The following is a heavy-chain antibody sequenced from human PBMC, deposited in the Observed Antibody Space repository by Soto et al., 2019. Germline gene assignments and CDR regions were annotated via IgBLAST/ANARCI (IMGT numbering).Heavy chain of an antibody. J-gene: IGHJ4*02. Sequence: QVQLVQSGAEVKNPGSSVKVSCKASGGTFSSYAISWVRQAPGQGLEWMGGIIPIFGTANYAQKFQGRVTITADESTSTAYMELSILRSEDTAVYYCAWAPSSGRSPFDSRGQGTLVSVSS. CDR2: IIPIFGTA. CDR1: GGTFSSYA. V-gene: IGHV1-69*01. D-gene: IGHD6-19*01. CDR3: AWAPSSGRSPFDS.